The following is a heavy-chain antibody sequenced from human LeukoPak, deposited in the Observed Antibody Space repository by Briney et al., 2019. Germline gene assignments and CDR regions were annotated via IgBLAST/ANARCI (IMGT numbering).Heavy chain of an antibody. CDR2: ISGSGGST. CDR3: AKDRGRYYDSSGYYWGYYFDS. J-gene: IGHJ4*02. V-gene: IGHV3-23*01. Sequence: PGGSLRLSCAASGFTFNTYAVNWVRQAPGKGLEWVSTISGSGGSTYYADSVNGRFTISRDNSKNTLYLQMSSLRAEDTAVYYCAKDRGRYYDSSGYYWGYYFDSWGQGILVTVST. D-gene: IGHD3-22*01. CDR1: GFTFNTYA.